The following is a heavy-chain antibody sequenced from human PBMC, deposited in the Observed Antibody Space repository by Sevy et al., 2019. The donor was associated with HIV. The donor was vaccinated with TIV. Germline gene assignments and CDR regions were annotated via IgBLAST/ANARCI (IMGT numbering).Heavy chain of an antibody. CDR1: GYTFTTYN. CDR2: MSPYSGNK. D-gene: IGHD2-2*01. V-gene: IGHV1-18*01. Sequence: ASVKVSCKASGYTFTTYNIVWVRQAPGQGLEWLAWMSPYSGNKNYAQRVQGRVTMTTDTFTDTAFLELRSLKFDDTAVYDCARGSSSWYDYWGQGTLVTVSS. CDR3: ARGSSSWYDY. J-gene: IGHJ4*02.